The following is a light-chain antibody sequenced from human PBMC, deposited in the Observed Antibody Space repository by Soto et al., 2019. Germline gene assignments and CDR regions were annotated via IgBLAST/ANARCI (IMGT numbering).Light chain of an antibody. CDR1: QSVKTF. V-gene: IGKV3-20*01. J-gene: IGKJ1*01. Sequence: EIVLTQSPGTLSLSPGERATLSCRASQSVKTFLVWYQQKPGQAPRLLVFGASIRDTGIPDRFSGSGSGTDFTLTISRLESEDFAVYYCQQYGSSPGTFGQGTKVDIK. CDR2: GAS. CDR3: QQYGSSPGT.